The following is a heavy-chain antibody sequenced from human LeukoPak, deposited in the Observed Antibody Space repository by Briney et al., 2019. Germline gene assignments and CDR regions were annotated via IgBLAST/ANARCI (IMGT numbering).Heavy chain of an antibody. CDR3: AKTYKYNYNGMDV. Sequence: GGSLRLSCAASGFTFSSYSMNWVRRAPGKGLEWVSLINEGASATYYADSVKGRFTISRDNSQNTLYLQMSSLRAEGTAVYYCAKTYKYNYNGMDVWGQGTTVTVSS. CDR1: GFTFSSYS. V-gene: IGHV3-23*01. D-gene: IGHD5-24*01. J-gene: IGHJ6*02. CDR2: INEGASAT.